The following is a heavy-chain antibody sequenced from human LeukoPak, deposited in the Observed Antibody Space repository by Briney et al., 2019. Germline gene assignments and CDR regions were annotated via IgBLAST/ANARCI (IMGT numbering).Heavy chain of an antibody. CDR3: AKDHLRGSRTSYNPYFYAMDV. D-gene: IGHD3-10*01. Sequence: GGSLRLSCAASGFTFRSYAMTWVRQAPGKGLEWVSVMSGSGGRTDYADSVKGRFTISRDNSKNTLYLQMNSLRVEDTAVYYCAKDHLRGSRTSYNPYFYAMDVWGQGTTVTVSS. V-gene: IGHV3-23*01. CDR2: MSGSGGRT. CDR1: GFTFRSYA. J-gene: IGHJ6*02.